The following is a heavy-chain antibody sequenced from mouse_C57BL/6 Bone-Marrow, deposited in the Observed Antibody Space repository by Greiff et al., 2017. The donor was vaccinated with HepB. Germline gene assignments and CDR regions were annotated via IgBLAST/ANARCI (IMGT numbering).Heavy chain of an antibody. J-gene: IGHJ2*01. Sequence: QVQLQQPGAELVKPGASVKLSCKASGYTFTRYGMHWVKQWPGKGLEWIGMIHPNSGITNYNKKFKSKATLTIYKSSSTSYMQLSSMTSEDSAVYYYASRLCWGQGTTLTVSS. CDR2: IHPNSGIT. CDR1: GYTFTRYG. D-gene: IGHD3-2*02. V-gene: IGHV1-64*01. CDR3: ASRLC.